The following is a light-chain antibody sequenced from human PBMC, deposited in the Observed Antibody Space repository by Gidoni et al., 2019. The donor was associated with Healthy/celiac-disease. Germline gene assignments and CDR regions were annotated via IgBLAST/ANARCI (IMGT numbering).Light chain of an antibody. CDR2: ENN. CDR3: GTWDSSLSAA. J-gene: IGLJ2*01. CDR1: SSNIGNNY. Sequence: QPVLPQPRSASAAPAQKVTISCAGGSSNIGNNYVSWYQQLPGTAPKLLIYENNKRPSGIPDRFSGSKSGTSATLGITGLQTGDEADYYCGTWDSSLSAAFGGGTKLTVL. V-gene: IGLV1-51*02.